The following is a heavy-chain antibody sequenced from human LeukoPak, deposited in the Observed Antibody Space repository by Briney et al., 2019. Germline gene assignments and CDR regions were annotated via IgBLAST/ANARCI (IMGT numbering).Heavy chain of an antibody. CDR3: AKDEAATGLDYFDY. V-gene: IGHV3-9*03. J-gene: IGHJ4*02. D-gene: IGHD6-13*01. CDR1: GFTFDDYA. CDR2: TSWNSVTI. Sequence: PGGSLRLSCAASGFTFDDYAMHWVRQAPGKGLEWVSGTSWNSVTIGYADSVRGRFTISRDNAKNSLYLQMNSLRAEDMALYYCAKDEAATGLDYFDYWGQGTLVTVSS.